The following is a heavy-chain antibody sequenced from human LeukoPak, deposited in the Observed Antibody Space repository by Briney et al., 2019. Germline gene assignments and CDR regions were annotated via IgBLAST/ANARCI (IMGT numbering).Heavy chain of an antibody. CDR1: GFTFTSYA. Sequence: TGGSLRLSCAAPGFTFTSYAMHWVRQAPGKGLEYVSAISSNGGSTYYANSVKGRFTISRDNSKNTLYLQMGSLRSEDMAVYYCARDSIAVAGTIDYWGQGTRVTVSS. CDR2: ISSNGGST. V-gene: IGHV3-64*01. CDR3: ARDSIAVAGTIDY. J-gene: IGHJ4*02. D-gene: IGHD6-19*01.